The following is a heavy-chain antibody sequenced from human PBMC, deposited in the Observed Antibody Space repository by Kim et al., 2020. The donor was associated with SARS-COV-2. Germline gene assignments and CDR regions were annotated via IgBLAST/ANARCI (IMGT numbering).Heavy chain of an antibody. CDR1: GFTFSNYE. D-gene: IGHD6-13*01. CDR2: IDNRSETI. Sequence: GGSLRLSCATSGFTFSNYEMNWVRQAPGKGLEWVSDIDNRSETIIYRDSVKGRFTISRDNAKSTLFLQMNSLRGEDTAVYYCARGVGVASSYYYMYVWG. V-gene: IGHV3-48*03. J-gene: IGHJ6*03. CDR3: ARGVGVASSYYYMYV.